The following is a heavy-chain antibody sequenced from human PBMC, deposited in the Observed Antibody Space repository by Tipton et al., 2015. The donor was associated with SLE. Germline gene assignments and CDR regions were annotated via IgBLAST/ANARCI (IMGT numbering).Heavy chain of an antibody. V-gene: IGHV3-NL1*01. CDR3: AKDPYLGNFDY. J-gene: IGHJ4*02. D-gene: IGHD1-26*01. Sequence: SLRLSCAASGFTFSSYSMHWVRQAPGKGLEWVSVIYSGGSTYYADSVKGRFTISRDNSKNTLYLQMNSLRAEDTAVYYCAKDPYLGNFDYWGQGTLVTVSS. CDR1: GFTFSSYS. CDR2: IYSGGST.